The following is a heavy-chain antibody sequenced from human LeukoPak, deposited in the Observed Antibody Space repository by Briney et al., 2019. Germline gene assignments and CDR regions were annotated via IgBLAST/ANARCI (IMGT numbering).Heavy chain of an antibody. CDR2: IYPGDSDT. V-gene: IGHV5-51*01. CDR3: ARFNYDSSGYIDY. D-gene: IGHD3-22*01. J-gene: IGHJ4*02. CDR1: GYKFTSYW. Sequence: GESLKISFKGSGYKFTSYWIGWVRQMPGKGLEWMGIIYPGDSDTRYSPSFQGQVTISADKSISTAYLQWSSLKASDTAMYYCARFNYDSSGYIDYWGQGTLVTVSS.